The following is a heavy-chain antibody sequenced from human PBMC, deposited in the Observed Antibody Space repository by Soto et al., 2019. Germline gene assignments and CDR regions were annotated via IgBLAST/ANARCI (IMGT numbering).Heavy chain of an antibody. CDR1: GGTFSSYA. J-gene: IGHJ6*02. Sequence: QVQLVQSGAEVKKPGSSVKVSCKASGGTFSSYAISWVRQAPGQGLEWMGGIIPIFGTANYAQKFQGRVTITADESTSTPYMELSSLRSEDTAVYYCARKVRGTTVVTRRDYYGMDVWGQGTTVTVSS. V-gene: IGHV1-69*01. CDR3: ARKVRGTTVVTRRDYYGMDV. CDR2: IIPIFGTA. D-gene: IGHD4-17*01.